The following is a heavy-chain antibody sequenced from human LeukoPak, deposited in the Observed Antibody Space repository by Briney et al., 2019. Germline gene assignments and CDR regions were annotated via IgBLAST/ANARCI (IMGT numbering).Heavy chain of an antibody. V-gene: IGHV4-4*02. J-gene: IGHJ4*02. CDR1: GGSISNSNW. D-gene: IGHD6-13*01. CDR2: IYHDGYT. Sequence: PSETLSLTCAVSGGSISNSNWRSWVRQPPGKGLEWIGEIYHDGYTNYNPSLKSQVTISVDKSKNQFSLKLTSVTAADTAVYYCVRITAADTFYFDYWGQGTLVTVSS. CDR3: VRITAADTFYFDY.